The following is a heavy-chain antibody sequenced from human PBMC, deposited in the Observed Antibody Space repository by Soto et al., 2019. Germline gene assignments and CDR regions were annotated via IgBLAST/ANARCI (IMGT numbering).Heavy chain of an antibody. CDR1: GFTFSSYW. D-gene: IGHD1-26*01. CDR3: ARDMSGGTYNYYYGMDV. J-gene: IGHJ6*02. CDR2: IKQDGSEK. Sequence: GGSLRLSCAASGFTFSSYWMSWVRQAPGKGLEWVANIKQDGSEKYYVDSVKGRFTISRDNSKNTLYLQMNSLRADDTAVYYCARDMSGGTYNYYYGMDVWGQGTTVTVSS. V-gene: IGHV3-7*03.